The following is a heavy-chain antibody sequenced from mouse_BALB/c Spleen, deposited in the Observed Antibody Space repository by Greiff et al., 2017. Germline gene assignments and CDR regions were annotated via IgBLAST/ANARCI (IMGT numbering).Heavy chain of an antibody. V-gene: IGHV1S137*01. Sequence: VKLQESGAELVRPGVSVKISCKGSGYTFTDYAMHWVKQSHAKSLEWIGVISTYYGDASYNQKFKGKATMTVDKSSSTAYMELARLTSEDSAIYYCYRYDDGAMDYWGQGTSVTVSS. J-gene: IGHJ4*01. CDR2: ISTYYGDA. CDR1: GYTFTDYA. CDR3: YRYDDGAMDY. D-gene: IGHD2-14*01.